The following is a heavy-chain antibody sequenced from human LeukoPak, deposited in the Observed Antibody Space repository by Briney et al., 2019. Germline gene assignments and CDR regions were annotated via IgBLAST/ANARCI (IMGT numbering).Heavy chain of an antibody. CDR2: IYYSGST. J-gene: IGHJ4*02. V-gene: IGHV4-59*08. Sequence: SETLSLTCTVSGGSISSYYWSWIRQPPGKGLEWIGYIYYSGSTNYNPSLKSRATISVDTPKNQFSLKLSSVTAADTAVYYCARHMGLGYSYGYPYFDYWGQGTLVTVSS. D-gene: IGHD5-18*01. CDR1: GGSISSYY. CDR3: ARHMGLGYSYGYPYFDY.